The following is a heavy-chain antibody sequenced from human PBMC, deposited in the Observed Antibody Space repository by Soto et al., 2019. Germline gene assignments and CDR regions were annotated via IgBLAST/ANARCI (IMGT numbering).Heavy chain of an antibody. V-gene: IGHV3-15*01. CDR3: ITGIREGD. D-gene: IGHD5-18*01. Sequence: EVPLVESGVGLGKPGGSLRLSCAASGLTFSDVWMSWVRQTPGKGLEWVGRIKRETDGGTTDYAAPVKGRFTISRDYSKTTLYLQMDSLKTEDTGVYYCITGIREGDWGQGTLVTVSA. CDR2: IKRETDGGTT. CDR1: GLTFSDVW. J-gene: IGHJ4*02.